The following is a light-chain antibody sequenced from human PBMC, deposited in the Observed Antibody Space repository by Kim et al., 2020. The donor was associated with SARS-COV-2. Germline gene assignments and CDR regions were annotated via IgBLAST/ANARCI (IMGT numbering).Light chain of an antibody. Sequence: EIVLTQSPVTLSLSPGESATLSCRASQSIGSSLAWYQHKPGQAPRLLIYDAFNRATRIPARFSGSGSGTDFTLTISSLEPEDFAVYYCQQRSNWYTFGQGTKLEI. CDR2: DAF. CDR3: QQRSNWYT. CDR1: QSIGSS. J-gene: IGKJ2*01. V-gene: IGKV3-11*01.